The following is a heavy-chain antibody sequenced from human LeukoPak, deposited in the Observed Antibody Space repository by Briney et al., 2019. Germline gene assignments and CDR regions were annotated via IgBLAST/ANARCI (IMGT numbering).Heavy chain of an antibody. Sequence: GASVKVSCKASGYTFTSYGISWVRQAPGQGLEWMGWISAYNGNTNYAQKLQGRVTMTTDTSTSTAYMELRSLRSDDTAVYYCARDTSSGWPFDAFDIWGQGTMVTVSS. D-gene: IGHD6-19*01. CDR2: ISAYNGNT. CDR1: GYTFTSYG. V-gene: IGHV1-18*01. CDR3: ARDTSSGWPFDAFDI. J-gene: IGHJ3*02.